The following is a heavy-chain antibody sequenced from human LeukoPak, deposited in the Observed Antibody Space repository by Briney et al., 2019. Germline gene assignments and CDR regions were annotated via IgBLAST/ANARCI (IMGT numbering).Heavy chain of an antibody. D-gene: IGHD3-9*01. CDR2: IYTSGST. J-gene: IGHJ6*02. Sequence: SQTLSLTCTVSGGSISSGSYYWSWIRQPAGKGLEWIGRIYTSGSTNYNPSLKSRVTISVDTSKNQFSLKLSSVTAADTAVYYCARTILTGYGMDVWGQGTTVTVSS. CDR3: ARTILTGYGMDV. CDR1: GGSISSGSYY. V-gene: IGHV4-61*02.